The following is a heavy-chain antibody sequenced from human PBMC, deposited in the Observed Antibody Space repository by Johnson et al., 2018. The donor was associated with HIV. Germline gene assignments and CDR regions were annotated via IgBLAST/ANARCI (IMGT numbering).Heavy chain of an antibody. CDR3: ARVLYRGAGPPYAFDI. D-gene: IGHD6-19*01. V-gene: IGHV3-30-3*01. CDR1: GFTFSSYA. CDR2: ISYDGSNK. Sequence: QVQLVESGGGVVQPGRSLRLSCAASGFTFSSYAMHWVRQAPGKGLEWVAVISYDGSNKYYADSVKGRFTISRDNSKNTLYLQMNSLRAEDTAVYYCARVLYRGAGPPYAFDIWGQGTMVTVSS. J-gene: IGHJ3*02.